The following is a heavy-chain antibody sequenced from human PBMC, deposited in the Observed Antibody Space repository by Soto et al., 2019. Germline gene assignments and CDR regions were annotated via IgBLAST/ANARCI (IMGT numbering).Heavy chain of an antibody. CDR3: ARHSSNQWFDS. V-gene: IGHV4-59*08. CDR1: GASISSYH. Sequence: SETLSLTCTVSGASISSYHWSWIRQPPGKGLEWIGYIYYRGSTNYNPSLKSRVTMSVDTSKNQFSLKLSSVTAADTAVYYCARHSSNQWFDSWGQGTLVTVSS. J-gene: IGHJ5*01. CDR2: IYYRGST. D-gene: IGHD2-15*01.